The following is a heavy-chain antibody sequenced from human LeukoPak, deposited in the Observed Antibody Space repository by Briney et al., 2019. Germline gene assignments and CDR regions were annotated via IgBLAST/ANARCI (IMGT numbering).Heavy chain of an antibody. V-gene: IGHV3-9*01. CDR3: TRRAARWQFDL. CDR1: GFNFDDYA. J-gene: IGHJ2*01. CDR2: INWKTGNG. D-gene: IGHD5-24*01. Sequence: GGSQRLSCAVSGFNFDDYAMHWVRQAPGRGLEWVSGINWKTGNGIYADSVKGRFTISRDNAKNSLYLQMSSLRAEDTALNYCTRRAARWQFDLWGRGTLLTVSS.